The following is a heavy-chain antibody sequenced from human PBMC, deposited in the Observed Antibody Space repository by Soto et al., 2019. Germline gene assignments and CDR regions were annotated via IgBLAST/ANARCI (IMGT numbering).Heavy chain of an antibody. CDR2: IYSGGST. D-gene: IGHD3-22*01. Sequence: HPGGSLRLSCAASGFTVSSNYMSWVRQAPGKGLEWVSIIYSGGSTYYADSVKGRFTISRDNSKNTLYLQMNSLGAEDTAVYYCASSSGYYSLDYWGQGTLVTVSS. V-gene: IGHV3-53*01. J-gene: IGHJ4*02. CDR1: GFTVSSNY. CDR3: ASSSGYYSLDY.